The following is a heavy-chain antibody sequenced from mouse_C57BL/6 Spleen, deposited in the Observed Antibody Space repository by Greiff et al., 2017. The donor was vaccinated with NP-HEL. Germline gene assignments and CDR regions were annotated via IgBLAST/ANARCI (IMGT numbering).Heavy chain of an antibody. J-gene: IGHJ4*01. CDR3: ARFYYYGSSYAMDY. CDR2: INPNNGGT. Sequence: VQLQQSGPELVKPGASVKIPCKASGYTFTDYNMDWVKQSHGKSLEWIGDINPNNGGTIYNQKFKGKATLTVDKSSSTAYMELRSLTSEDTAVYYCARFYYYGSSYAMDYWGQGTSVTVSS. V-gene: IGHV1-18*01. CDR1: GYTFTDYN. D-gene: IGHD1-1*01.